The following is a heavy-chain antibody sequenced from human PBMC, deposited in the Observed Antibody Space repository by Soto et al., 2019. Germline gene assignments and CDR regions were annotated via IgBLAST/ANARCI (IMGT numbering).Heavy chain of an antibody. CDR1: GDTFTDSS. V-gene: IGHV1-2*02. D-gene: IGHD5-12*01. CDR3: ERDMGGYDLYGPDT. Sequence: ASVKVSCKTSGDTFTDSSMHWVRQAPGQGLEWMGWINLNSGDTNYAEKFRGRVTMTRDTSIITAYMELTRLKSDDTEVYYCERDMGGYDLYGPDTWGQGTLVTVSS. J-gene: IGHJ5*02. CDR2: INLNSGDT.